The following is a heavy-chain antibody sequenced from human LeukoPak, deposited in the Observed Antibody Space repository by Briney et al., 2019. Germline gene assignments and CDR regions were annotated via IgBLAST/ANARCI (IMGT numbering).Heavy chain of an antibody. CDR3: ASNPPNTGDFYY. CDR2: MSPNSGDT. D-gene: IGHD1-1*01. J-gene: IGHJ4*02. CDR1: GYTFTNLD. V-gene: IGHV1-8*01. Sequence: ASVKVSCKTSGYTFTNLDINWLRQAPGQGLEWMGWMSPNSGDTGYAQKFQGRVSMARDTSISTAYMELSSLRSEDTAVYYCASNPPNTGDFYYWGLGSLVTVSS.